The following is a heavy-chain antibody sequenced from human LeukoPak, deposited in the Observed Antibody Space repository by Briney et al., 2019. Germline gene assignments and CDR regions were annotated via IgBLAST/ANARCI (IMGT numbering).Heavy chain of an antibody. CDR2: INHSGST. Sequence: PSQTLSLTCAVYGGSFSGYYWSWIRQPPGKGLEWIGEINHSGSTNYNPSLKSRVTISVDTSKNQFSLKLSSVTAADTAVYYCARTYSSSWDIDYWGQGTLVTVSS. J-gene: IGHJ4*02. CDR3: ARTYSSSWDIDY. D-gene: IGHD6-13*01. CDR1: GGSFSGYY. V-gene: IGHV4-34*01.